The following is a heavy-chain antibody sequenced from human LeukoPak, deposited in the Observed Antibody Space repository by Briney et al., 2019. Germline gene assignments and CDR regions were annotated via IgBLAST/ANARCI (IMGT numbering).Heavy chain of an antibody. CDR2: FYTSGST. D-gene: IGHD6-19*01. CDR1: GGPITSYD. V-gene: IGHV4-4*07. CDR3: ARGVWDSSGWYFDY. Sequence: SETLSLTCTISGGPITSYDWSWIRQPAGKGLEWIGRFYTSGSTNYNPSLKSRVTMSLDTSKNQFSLKLSSVTAADTAVYYCARGVWDSSGWYFDYWGQETLVTVSS. J-gene: IGHJ4*01.